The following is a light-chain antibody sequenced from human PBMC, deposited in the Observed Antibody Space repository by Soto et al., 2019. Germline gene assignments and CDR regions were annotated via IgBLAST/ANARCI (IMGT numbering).Light chain of an antibody. V-gene: IGLV2-8*01. CDR1: SGDIGGYDY. CDR2: EVT. J-gene: IGLJ1*01. Sequence: QSALTQPPSASGSPGQSITISCTGTSGDIGGYDYVSWYQQHPGKAPKLMIYEVTKRPLGVPDRFSGSKSGNTASLPVSGLQAEDEADYYCSSYAGSNHPYVFGTGTKVTVL. CDR3: SSYAGSNHPYV.